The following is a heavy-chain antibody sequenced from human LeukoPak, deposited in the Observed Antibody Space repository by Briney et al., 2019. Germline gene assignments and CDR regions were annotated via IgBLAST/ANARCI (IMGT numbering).Heavy chain of an antibody. CDR1: GFTFSDYY. Sequence: GGSLRLSCAASGFTFSDYYMSWIRQAPGKGLEWVSYISSSGSTIYYADSVKGRFTISRDNAKNTLYLQMNSLRAEDTAVYYCAKFDVVPAASRVYYYYGMDVWGQGTTVTVSS. CDR3: AKFDVVPAASRVYYYYGMDV. V-gene: IGHV3-11*01. D-gene: IGHD2-2*01. CDR2: ISSSGSTI. J-gene: IGHJ6*02.